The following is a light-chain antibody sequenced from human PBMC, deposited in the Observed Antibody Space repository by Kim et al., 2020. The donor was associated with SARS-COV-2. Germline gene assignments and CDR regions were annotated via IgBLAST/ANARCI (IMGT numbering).Light chain of an antibody. CDR2: GAS. Sequence: EIVMTQSPPTLSVSPGERATLSCRASQSVSSNLAWYQKKPGQAPRLRFYGASTRATGIPARFSGSGSGTEFTLTISSLQSEDFAVYYCQQYNNWPPYSFGQGTKLEI. V-gene: IGKV3-15*01. CDR3: QQYNNWPPYS. CDR1: QSVSSN. J-gene: IGKJ2*03.